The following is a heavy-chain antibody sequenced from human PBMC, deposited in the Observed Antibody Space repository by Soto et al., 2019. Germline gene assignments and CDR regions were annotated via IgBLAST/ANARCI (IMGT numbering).Heavy chain of an antibody. Sequence: GGSLRLSCAASGFTFSSYGMNWVRQAPVKGLEWVSYISISSTNIHYADSVKGRFTISRDNAKNSLYLQMNGLGAEDTAVYYCARGAAGNAYYWGQGILVTVSS. CDR1: GFTFSSYG. D-gene: IGHD6-13*01. J-gene: IGHJ4*02. CDR3: ARGAAGNAYY. V-gene: IGHV3-48*01. CDR2: ISISSTNI.